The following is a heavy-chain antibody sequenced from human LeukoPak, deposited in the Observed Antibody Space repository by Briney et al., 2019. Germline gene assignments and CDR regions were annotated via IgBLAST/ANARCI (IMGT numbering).Heavy chain of an antibody. J-gene: IGHJ5*02. V-gene: IGHV4-4*02. Sequence: SETLSLTCAVSGGSICSSKWWSWVRQPAGGGLGWIGVIYHSGSTNYNPSLKSRVTISVDKSKNQFSLKLSSVTAADTAVYYCARDRRAVVTANWFDPWGQGTLVTVSS. CDR2: IYHSGST. CDR3: ARDRRAVVTANWFDP. D-gene: IGHD4-23*01. CDR1: GGSICSSKW.